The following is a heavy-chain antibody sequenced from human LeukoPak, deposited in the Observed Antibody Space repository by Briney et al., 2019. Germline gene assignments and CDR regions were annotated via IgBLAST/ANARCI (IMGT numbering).Heavy chain of an antibody. CDR1: GFTFSSYA. V-gene: IGHV3-21*01. D-gene: IGHD3-3*01. CDR2: SSSSSSYI. Sequence: PGGSLRLSCAASGFTFSSYAMSWVRQAPGKGLEWVSSSSSSSSYIYYADSVKGRFTISRDNAKNSLYLQMNSLRAEDTAVYYCARDSEPDFWSGYYCLDYWGQGTLVTVSS. CDR3: ARDSEPDFWSGYYCLDY. J-gene: IGHJ4*02.